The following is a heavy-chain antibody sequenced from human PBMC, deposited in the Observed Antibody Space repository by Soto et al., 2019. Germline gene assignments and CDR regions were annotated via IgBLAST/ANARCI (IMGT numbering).Heavy chain of an antibody. CDR1: GFTFSSYS. D-gene: IGHD2-15*01. CDR2: ISSSSSYI. V-gene: IGHV3-21*01. Sequence: GGSLRLSCAASGFTFSSYSMNWVRQAPGKGLEWVSSISSSSSYIYYADSVKGRFTISRDNAKNSLYLQMNSLRAEDTAVYYCARDEQWWLPQQSRALGAYDYWGQGTLVTVSS. CDR3: ARDEQWWLPQQSRALGAYDY. J-gene: IGHJ4*02.